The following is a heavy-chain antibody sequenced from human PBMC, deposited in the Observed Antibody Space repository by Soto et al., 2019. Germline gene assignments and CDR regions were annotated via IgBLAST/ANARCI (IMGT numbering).Heavy chain of an antibody. CDR3: ARSYMVRGVANWFDP. D-gene: IGHD3-10*01. J-gene: IGHJ5*02. CDR2: IYHSGST. V-gene: IGHV4-4*02. Sequence: QVQLQESGPGLVKPSGTLSLTCAVSGGSISSSNWWSWVRQPPGKGLEWIGEIYHSGSTNYNPSLKSRVTVSGDESKNQFSLKLSSVTAADTAVYYCARSYMVRGVANWFDPWGQGTLVTVPS. CDR1: GGSISSSNW.